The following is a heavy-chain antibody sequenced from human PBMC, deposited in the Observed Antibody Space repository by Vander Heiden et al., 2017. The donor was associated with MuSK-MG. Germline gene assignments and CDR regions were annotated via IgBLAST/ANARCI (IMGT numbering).Heavy chain of an antibody. CDR2: IYYSGST. CDR1: GGSTRRGGYY. CDR3: ARRPRVYDILTGYYPGTYDY. D-gene: IGHD3-9*01. J-gene: IGHJ4*02. Sequence: QVQLQESGPGLVKPSQTLSLTCRVSGGSTRRGGYYWGWIRQHPGKGLEWIGYIYYSGSTYYNPSLKSRVTISVDTSKNQFSLKLSSVTAADTAVYYCARRPRVYDILTGYYPGTYDYWGQGTLVTVSS. V-gene: IGHV4-31*03.